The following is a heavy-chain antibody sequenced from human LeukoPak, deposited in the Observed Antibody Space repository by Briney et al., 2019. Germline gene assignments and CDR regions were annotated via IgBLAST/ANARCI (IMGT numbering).Heavy chain of an antibody. CDR3: ATDLTYDYVWGSYRLSFDY. J-gene: IGHJ4*02. D-gene: IGHD3-16*02. CDR1: GITFTSFG. Sequence: ASVKVSCKASGITFTSFGINWVRQAPGQGLEWMGWISAYNGNTNYAQKLHGRVTMTTDTSTSTAYMELRSLRSDDTAVSYCATDLTYDYVWGSYRLSFDYWGQGTLVTVSS. V-gene: IGHV1-18*01. CDR2: ISAYNGNT.